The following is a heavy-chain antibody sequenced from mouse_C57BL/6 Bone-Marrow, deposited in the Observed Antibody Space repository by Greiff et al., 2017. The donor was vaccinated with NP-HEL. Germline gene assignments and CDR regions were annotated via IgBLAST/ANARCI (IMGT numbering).Heavy chain of an antibody. Sequence: EVQRVESGGGLVQPGGSMKLSCAASGFTFSDAWMDWVRQSPEQGLEWVAEIRNKTNNHATYYAYSVKGRITISRDDSKSSVYRQMNSLRAEDTGIYNCTPAYYSNYGFAYWGQGTLVTVSA. CDR2: IRNKTNNHAT. CDR3: TPAYYSNYGFAY. CDR1: GFTFSDAW. J-gene: IGHJ3*01. V-gene: IGHV6-6*01. D-gene: IGHD2-5*01.